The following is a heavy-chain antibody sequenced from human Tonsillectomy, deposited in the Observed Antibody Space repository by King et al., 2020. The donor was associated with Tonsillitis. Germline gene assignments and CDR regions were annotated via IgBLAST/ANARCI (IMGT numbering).Heavy chain of an antibody. Sequence: HVQLQESGPGLVKPSETLSLTCTVSGGSISSHYWSWIRQPPGKGLEWIGYISDTGSTNYNPPLKSRVTISVDTSKNQFSLKLISVTAADSAVYYCARDRRLYDTVNYYYMDVWGKGTAVTVSS. CDR3: ARDRRLYDTVNYYYMDV. V-gene: IGHV4-59*11. J-gene: IGHJ6*03. CDR1: GGSISSHY. CDR2: ISDTGST. D-gene: IGHD3-9*01.